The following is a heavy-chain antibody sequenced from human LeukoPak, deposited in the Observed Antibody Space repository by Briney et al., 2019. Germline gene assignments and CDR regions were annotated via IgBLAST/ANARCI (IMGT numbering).Heavy chain of an antibody. Sequence: PSGTLSLTCGVSGGSITTTNYWSWVRQSPGRGLEWIGEISLSGYTGFNPSLRGRVTMSLDESKNHHSLTLTSVTAADTAIYYCSRESGPYSPFGHWGQGILVTV. CDR3: SRESGPYSPFGH. CDR2: ISLSGYT. V-gene: IGHV4-4*02. D-gene: IGHD1-26*01. J-gene: IGHJ4*02. CDR1: GGSITTTNY.